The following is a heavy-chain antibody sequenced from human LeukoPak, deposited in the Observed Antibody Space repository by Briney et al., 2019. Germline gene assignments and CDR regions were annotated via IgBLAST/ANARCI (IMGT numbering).Heavy chain of an antibody. V-gene: IGHV1-69*04. CDR3: AREKGAAAEANWFDP. Sequence: GASVKVSCKASGGTFSSYAISWVRQAPGQGLEWMGRIIPILGIANYAQKFQGRVTITTDESTSIAYMELSSLRSEDTAVYYCAREKGAAAEANWFDPWGQGTLVTVSS. J-gene: IGHJ5*02. D-gene: IGHD6-13*01. CDR1: GGTFSSYA. CDR2: IIPILGIA.